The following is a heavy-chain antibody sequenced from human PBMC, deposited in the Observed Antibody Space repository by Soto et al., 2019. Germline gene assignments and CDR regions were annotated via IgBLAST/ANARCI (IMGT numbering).Heavy chain of an antibody. V-gene: IGHV1-69*01. Sequence: QVQLVQSGAEVKKPGSSVRVSCKTSGDSFSKYTVNWVRQAPRQGLEWMGGFIPRFGTTTFPATLQGRVTITTDQSMNTVYMELSSLRSEDTALYYCARGRGLYNSGRSQLGSWGQGTLVTVSS. CDR2: FIPRFGTT. CDR3: ARGRGLYNSGRSQLGS. CDR1: GDSFSKYT. J-gene: IGHJ4*02. D-gene: IGHD1-1*01.